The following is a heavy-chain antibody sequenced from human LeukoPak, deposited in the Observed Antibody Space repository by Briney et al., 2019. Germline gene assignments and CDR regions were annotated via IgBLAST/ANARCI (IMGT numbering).Heavy chain of an antibody. V-gene: IGHV4-34*01. Sequence: SETLSLTCTVSGGSISSYYWSWIRQPPGKGLEWIGEINHSGSTNYNPSLKSRVTISVDTSKNQFSLKLSSVTAADTAVYYCARAGRFLLWFGEYTNRKFDYWGQGTLVTVSS. CDR2: INHSGST. D-gene: IGHD3-10*01. J-gene: IGHJ4*02. CDR1: GGSISSYY. CDR3: ARAGRFLLWFGEYTNRKFDY.